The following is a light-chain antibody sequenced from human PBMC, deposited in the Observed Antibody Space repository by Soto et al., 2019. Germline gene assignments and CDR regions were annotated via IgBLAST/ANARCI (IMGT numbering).Light chain of an antibody. CDR3: QQSDSFPLT. J-gene: IGKJ4*01. CDR1: RGLSNY. Sequence: DIQMTQSPSSVSASVGDRVTITCRASRGLSNYLAWYQQKPGKAPNLLIYAASSLQSGVPSRFSGSASGTVFTLTISSLQPEDFATYYCQQSDSFPLTFGGGTKVEIK. V-gene: IGKV1D-12*01. CDR2: AAS.